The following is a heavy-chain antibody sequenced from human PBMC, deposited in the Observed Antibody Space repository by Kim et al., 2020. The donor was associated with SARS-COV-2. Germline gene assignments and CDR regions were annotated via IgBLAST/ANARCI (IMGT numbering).Heavy chain of an antibody. CDR1: GYPVTEFS. J-gene: IGHJ4*02. D-gene: IGHD6-19*01. CDR2: FSPERGET. CDR3: ETDWSGSGWFYFDS. V-gene: IGHV1-24*01. Sequence: ASVKVSCKVSGYPVTEFSIHWVRQAPGKGLEWVGCFSPERGETIYAERFQGRVAMTEDTSTDTAYMELSSLISDDTAVYYCETDWSGSGWFYFDSWGQGTLVTVSS.